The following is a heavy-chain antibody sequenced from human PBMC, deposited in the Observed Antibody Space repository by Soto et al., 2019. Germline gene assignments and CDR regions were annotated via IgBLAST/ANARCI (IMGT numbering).Heavy chain of an antibody. CDR2: ISYDGSNK. D-gene: IGHD6-19*01. CDR3: ARERSSGYVDY. V-gene: IGHV3-30-3*01. CDR1: GFTFSSYA. J-gene: IGHJ4*02. Sequence: QVQPVESGGGVVQPGRSLRLSCAASGFTFSSYAMHWVRQAPGKGLEWVAVISYDGSNKYYADSVKGRFTISRDNSKNTLYLQMNSLRAEDTAVYYCARERSSGYVDYWGQGTLVTVAS.